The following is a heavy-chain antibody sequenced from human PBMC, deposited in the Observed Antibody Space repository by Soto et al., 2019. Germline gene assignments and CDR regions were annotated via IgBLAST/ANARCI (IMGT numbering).Heavy chain of an antibody. Sequence: GGSLRPCCAASGFTSSCYALSVVLPPPRKGLEWVSAISGSGGSTYYAESVKGRFTISSDNSKNTLYLQMNSLRAEDTDVYYCEKDQRPKAAGNRYYYYGMDVWGQGTTVTVSS. V-gene: IGHV3-23*01. CDR3: EKDQRPKAAGNRYYYYGMDV. CDR1: GFTSSCYA. D-gene: IGHD6-13*01. CDR2: ISGSGGST. J-gene: IGHJ6*02.